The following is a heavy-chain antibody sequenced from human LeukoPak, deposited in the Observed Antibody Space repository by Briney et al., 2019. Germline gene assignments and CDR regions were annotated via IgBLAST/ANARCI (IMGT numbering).Heavy chain of an antibody. CDR3: ARANPQSWQQLTLGYFDY. V-gene: IGHV1-18*01. Sequence: ASVTVSCKASGYTFTSYGISWVRQAPGQGLEWMGWISAYNGNTNYAQKLQGRVTMTTDTSTSTAYMELRGLRSDGTAVYYCARANPQSWQQLTLGYFDYWGQGTLVTVSS. J-gene: IGHJ4*02. CDR2: ISAYNGNT. CDR1: GYTFTSYG. D-gene: IGHD4-11*01.